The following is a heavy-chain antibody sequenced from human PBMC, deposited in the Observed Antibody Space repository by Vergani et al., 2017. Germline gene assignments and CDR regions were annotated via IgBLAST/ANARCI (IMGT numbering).Heavy chain of an antibody. Sequence: QVQLVESGGGLVKPGGSLRLSCAASGFTFSDYYMSWNRQAPGKGLEWVSYISSSGSTIYYADSVKGRFTISRDNAKNSLYLQMNSLRAEDTAVYYCARDFPAGGLVVITTDAFDIWGQGTMVTVSS. CDR3: ARDFPAGGLVVITTDAFDI. J-gene: IGHJ3*02. CDR2: ISSSGSTI. CDR1: GFTFSDYY. V-gene: IGHV3-11*01. D-gene: IGHD3-22*01.